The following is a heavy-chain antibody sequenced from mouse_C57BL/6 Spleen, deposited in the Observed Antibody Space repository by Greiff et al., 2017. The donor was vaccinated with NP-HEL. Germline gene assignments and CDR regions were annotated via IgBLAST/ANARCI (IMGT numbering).Heavy chain of an antibody. CDR1: GFNIKDDY. CDR2: IDPENGDT. Sequence: EVKLVESGAELVRPGASVKLSCTASGFNIKDDYMHWVKQRPEQGLEWIGWIDPENGDTEYASKFQGKATITADTSSNTAYLQLSSLTSEDTAVYYCTISPGGDWGQGTTLTVSS. CDR3: TISPGGD. J-gene: IGHJ2*01. V-gene: IGHV14-4*01.